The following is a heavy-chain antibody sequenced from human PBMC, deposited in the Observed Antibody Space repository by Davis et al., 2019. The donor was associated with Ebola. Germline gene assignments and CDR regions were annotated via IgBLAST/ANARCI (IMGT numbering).Heavy chain of an antibody. V-gene: IGHV3-33*01. CDR2: IWYDGSNK. D-gene: IGHD3-10*01. CDR3: ARVRLWFGELFPLDY. Sequence: GESLKISCAASGFTFSSYGMHWVRQAPGKGLEWVAVIWYDGSNKYYADSVKGRFTISRDNSKNTLYLQMNSLRAEDTAVYYCARVRLWFGELFPLDYWGQGTLVTVSS. CDR1: GFTFSSYG. J-gene: IGHJ4*02.